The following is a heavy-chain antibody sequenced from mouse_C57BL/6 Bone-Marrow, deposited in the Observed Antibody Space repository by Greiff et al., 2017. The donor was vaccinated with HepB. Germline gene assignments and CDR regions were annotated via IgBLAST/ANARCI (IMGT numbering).Heavy chain of an antibody. CDR2: ISDGGSYT. CDR1: GFTFSSYA. V-gene: IGHV5-4*01. D-gene: IGHD2-3*01. Sequence: EVQLVESGGGLVKPGGSLKLSCAASGFTFSSYAMSWVRPTPEKRLEWVATISDGGSYTYYPDNVKGRFTISRDNAKNNLYLQMSHLKSEDTAMYYCARVGDGYYEAWFAYWGQGTLVTVSA. CDR3: ARVGDGYYEAWFAY. J-gene: IGHJ3*01.